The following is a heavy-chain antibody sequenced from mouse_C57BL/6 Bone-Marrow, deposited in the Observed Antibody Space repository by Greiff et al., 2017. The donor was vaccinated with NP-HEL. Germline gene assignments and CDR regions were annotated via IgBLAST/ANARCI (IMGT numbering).Heavy chain of an antibody. CDR1: GYTFTDYY. Sequence: EVQLQQSGPELVKPGASVKISCKASGYTFTDYYMNWVKQSHGKSLEWIGYINPNNGGTIYNQKFKSKATLTVDKSSSTAYMELRSLTSADSAVYYCATYYYCSSYDYFDYWGQGTTLTVSS. CDR2: INPNNGGT. V-gene: IGHV1-26*01. D-gene: IGHD1-1*01. J-gene: IGHJ2*01. CDR3: ATYYYCSSYDYFDY.